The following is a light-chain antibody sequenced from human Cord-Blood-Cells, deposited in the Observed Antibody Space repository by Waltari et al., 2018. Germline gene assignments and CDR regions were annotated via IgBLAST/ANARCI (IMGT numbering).Light chain of an antibody. CDR1: SSDVGGYNY. CDR3: SSYTSSSTLV. V-gene: IGLV2-14*03. Sequence: QSALTQPASVSGSPGQSITISCTGTSSDVGGYNYVSWYHTHPGKAPKLMIYDVSNRPSGVSNRFAGSKSGNTASLTISGLQAEDEADYYCSSYTSSSTLVFGTGTKVTVL. J-gene: IGLJ1*01. CDR2: DVS.